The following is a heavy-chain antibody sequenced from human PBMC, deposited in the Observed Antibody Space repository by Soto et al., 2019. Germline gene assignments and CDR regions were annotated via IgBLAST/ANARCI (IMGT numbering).Heavy chain of an antibody. CDR2: INHSGST. D-gene: IGHD3-22*01. Sequence: SETLSLTCAVYGGSFSGYYWSWIRQPPGKGLEWIGEINHSGSTNYNPSLKSRVTISVDTSKNQFSLKLSSVTAADTAVYYCARVYPSFDYYHSSGYFDFDYCGQGPLVTVSS. V-gene: IGHV4-34*01. CDR3: ARVYPSFDYYHSSGYFDFDY. J-gene: IGHJ4*02. CDR1: GGSFSGYY.